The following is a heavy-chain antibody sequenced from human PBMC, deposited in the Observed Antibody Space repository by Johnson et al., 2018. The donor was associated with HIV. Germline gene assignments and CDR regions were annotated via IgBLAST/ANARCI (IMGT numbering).Heavy chain of an antibody. CDR3: ARAADSYGDYWYDAFDI. CDR2: ITWNSGSI. CDR1: GFTFDDHA. Sequence: VQLVESGGGLVQPGRSLRLSCAASGFTFDDHAMHWVRQAPGKGLEWVSGITWNSGSIGYADSVRGRFTISRDNAKNSLYLQMNSLRAEDTAVYYCARAADSYGDYWYDAFDIWGQGTMVTVSS. V-gene: IGHV3-9*01. J-gene: IGHJ3*02. D-gene: IGHD4-17*01.